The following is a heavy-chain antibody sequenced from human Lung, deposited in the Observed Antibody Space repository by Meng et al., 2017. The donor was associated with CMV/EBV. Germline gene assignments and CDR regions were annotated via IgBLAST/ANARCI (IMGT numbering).Heavy chain of an antibody. V-gene: IGHV4-4*02. D-gene: IGHD3-10*01. Sequence: VQLRGPGPALVKPSETLSLTCAVSGDSITSHNWWAWVRQPPGKGLEWIGEIPHRGSSAYNPSLKSRVSMSIDKSKNQFSLKLTSVTAADTAVYHCLRRSGGSVWGQGTLVTVSS. J-gene: IGHJ1*01. CDR1: GDSITSHNW. CDR2: IPHRGSS. CDR3: LRRSGGSV.